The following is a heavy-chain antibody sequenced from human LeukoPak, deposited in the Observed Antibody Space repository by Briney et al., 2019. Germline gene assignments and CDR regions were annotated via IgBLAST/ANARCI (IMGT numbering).Heavy chain of an antibody. CDR1: GGTFSSYA. CDR3: ARDNDDSSGYYYVDAFDI. D-gene: IGHD3-22*01. CDR2: IIPIFGTA. V-gene: IGHV1-69*13. J-gene: IGHJ3*02. Sequence: SVKVSCKASGGTFSSYAISWVRRAPGQGLEWMGGIIPIFGTANYAQKFQGRVTITADESTSTAYMELSSLRSEDTAVYYCARDNDDSSGYYYVDAFDIWGQGTMVTVSS.